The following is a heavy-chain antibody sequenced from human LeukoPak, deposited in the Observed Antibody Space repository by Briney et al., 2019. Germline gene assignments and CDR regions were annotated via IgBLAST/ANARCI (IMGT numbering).Heavy chain of an antibody. CDR3: ARSFLSIAAAATDY. Sequence: GRSLRLSCAASGFTFSSYAMHWVRQAPGKGLEWVSSISSSSSYIYYADSVKGRFTISRDNAKNSLYLQMNSLRAEDTAVYYCARSFLSIAAAATDYWGQGTLVTVSS. J-gene: IGHJ4*02. D-gene: IGHD6-13*01. CDR2: ISSSSSYI. V-gene: IGHV3-21*01. CDR1: GFTFSSYA.